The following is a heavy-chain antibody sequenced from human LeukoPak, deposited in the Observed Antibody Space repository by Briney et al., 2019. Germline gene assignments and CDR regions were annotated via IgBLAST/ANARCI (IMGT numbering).Heavy chain of an antibody. CDR3: AREGAGYCSSTSCYRFWFDP. D-gene: IGHD2-2*01. V-gene: IGHV1-69*05. CDR1: GGTFSSYA. Sequence: GASVKVSCKASGGTFSSYAISWVRQAPGQGLEWMGGIIPIFGTANYAQKFQGRVTITTDESTSTAYMELSSLRSEDTAVYYCAREGAGYCSSTSCYRFWFDPWGQGTLVTVSS. CDR2: IIPIFGTA. J-gene: IGHJ5*02.